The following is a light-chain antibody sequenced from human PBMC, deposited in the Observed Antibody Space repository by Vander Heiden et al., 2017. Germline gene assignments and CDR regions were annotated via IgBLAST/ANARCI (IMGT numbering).Light chain of an antibody. CDR1: NIGSKS. CDR3: QVRESSSDYHYV. J-gene: IGLJ1*01. Sequence: SYVLTQPPAVSVAPGQTARIPCGASNIGSKSVHWYQQKPGQAPVLVVYDDNDRPSGIPERFSGSNSGNTATLTISRVDAGDEADYYCQVRESSSDYHYVFGTGTRVTVL. V-gene: IGLV3-21*02. CDR2: DDN.